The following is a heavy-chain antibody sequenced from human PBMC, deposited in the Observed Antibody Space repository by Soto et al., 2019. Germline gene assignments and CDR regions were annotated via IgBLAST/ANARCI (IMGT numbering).Heavy chain of an antibody. CDR2: INPNSGGT. CDR1: GYTFTAYY. V-gene: IGHV1-2*02. J-gene: IGHJ6*02. D-gene: IGHD1-26*01. CDR3: ARVGNYYYYGMDV. Sequence: ASVKVSCKASGYTFTAYYIHWVRQAAGTGLEWMGWINPNSGGTNYARKFQGRVTMTRDTSISTAYMELSRLRSDDTAVYYCARVGNYYYYGMDVWGQGTTVTVSS.